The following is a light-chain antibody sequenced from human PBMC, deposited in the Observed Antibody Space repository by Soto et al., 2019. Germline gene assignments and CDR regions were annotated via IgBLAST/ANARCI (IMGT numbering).Light chain of an antibody. CDR3: AAWDDSLSGPGV. J-gene: IGLJ2*01. CDR1: SSILGSNC. CDR2: RNN. Sequence: QSVLTQPPSASGTPGQRVTISYSGSSSILGSNCVYWYQQLPGTAPKLLIYRNNQRPSGVPDRFSGSKSGTSASLAISGLRSEDEADYYCAAWDDSLSGPGVFGGGTKLTVL. V-gene: IGLV1-47*01.